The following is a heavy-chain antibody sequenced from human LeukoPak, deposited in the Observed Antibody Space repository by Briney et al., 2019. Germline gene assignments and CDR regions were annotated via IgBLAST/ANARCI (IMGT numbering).Heavy chain of an antibody. CDR3: AKVGSAGYYSYMDV. CDR2: IYYSGST. D-gene: IGHD2-15*01. Sequence: SETLSLTCTVSGGSISSYYWSWIRQPPGKGLEWIGNIYYSGSTNYNPSLKSRVTISLDTSKRQFSLTLNSMTTADTAVYYCAKVGSAGYYSYMDVWGKGTTVTISS. V-gene: IGHV4-59*01. J-gene: IGHJ6*03. CDR1: GGSISSYY.